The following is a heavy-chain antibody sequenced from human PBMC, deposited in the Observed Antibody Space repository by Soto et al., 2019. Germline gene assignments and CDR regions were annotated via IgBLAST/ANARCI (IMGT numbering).Heavy chain of an antibody. Sequence: EVQLVESGGGLVQPGGSLRLSCAASGFTFSIYSMNWVRQAPGKGLEWVSYITSSGSAIYYADTVKGRFTISRDNAKNSRYLQMNSLRAEDTAVYYCTRGYTGYAQAGLDSWGQGTLVTVSA. CDR1: GFTFSIYS. V-gene: IGHV3-48*01. CDR2: ITSSGSAI. CDR3: TRGYTGYAQAGLDS. D-gene: IGHD5-12*01. J-gene: IGHJ4*02.